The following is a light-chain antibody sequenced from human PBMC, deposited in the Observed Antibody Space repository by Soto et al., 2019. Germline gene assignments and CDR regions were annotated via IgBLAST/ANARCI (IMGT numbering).Light chain of an antibody. CDR3: QTWDSGVV. J-gene: IGLJ2*01. CDR1: SGHSSYA. V-gene: IGLV4-69*01. Sequence: QAVLTQSPSASASLGASVKLTCTLSSGHSSYAIAWHQQQPEKGPRYLLKLNTDGSHTKGDGIPDRFSGSSSGAERHLTISSLQSEDEADYYCQTWDSGVVFGGGTKLTVL. CDR2: LNTDGSH.